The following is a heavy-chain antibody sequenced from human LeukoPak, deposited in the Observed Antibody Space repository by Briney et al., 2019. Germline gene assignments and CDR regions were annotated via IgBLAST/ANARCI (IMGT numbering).Heavy chain of an antibody. J-gene: IGHJ4*02. Sequence: GGSLRLSCAASGFTFSRYWMSWVRQAPGKGLEWVANINEDGREKNYVDSVKGRFTISRDNAKNSLYLHMNSLRAEDTAVYHCARGGSYHIYWGQGTLVTVSS. CDR2: INEDGREK. CDR1: GFTFSRYW. D-gene: IGHD2-15*01. V-gene: IGHV3-7*04. CDR3: ARGGSYHIY.